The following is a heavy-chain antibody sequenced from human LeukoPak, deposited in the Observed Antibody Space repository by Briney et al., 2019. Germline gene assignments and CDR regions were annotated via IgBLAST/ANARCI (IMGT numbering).Heavy chain of an antibody. D-gene: IGHD5-24*01. CDR2: IYTSGST. J-gene: IGHJ4*02. Sequence: SETLSLTCTVSGGSISSYYWSWIRQPAGKGLEWIGLIYTSGSTNYNPSLKSRFTMSVDTSKNQFSLKLRSVTAADTAVYYCAREPGWLQPIDYWGQGTLVTVSS. CDR3: AREPGWLQPIDY. V-gene: IGHV4-4*07. CDR1: GGSISSYY.